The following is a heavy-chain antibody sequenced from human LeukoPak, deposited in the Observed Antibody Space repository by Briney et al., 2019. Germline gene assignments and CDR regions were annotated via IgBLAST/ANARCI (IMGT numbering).Heavy chain of an antibody. D-gene: IGHD5-18*01. CDR1: GYTFTGYY. Sequence: ASVKVSCEASGYTFTGYYMHWVRQAPGQGLEWMGWINPNSGGTNYAQKFQGRVTMTRDTSISTACMELSRLRSDDTAVDYCARGGYSFGHYYYYYYMDVWGKGTTVTVSS. CDR3: ARGGYSFGHYYYYYYMDV. CDR2: INPNSGGT. V-gene: IGHV1-2*02. J-gene: IGHJ6*03.